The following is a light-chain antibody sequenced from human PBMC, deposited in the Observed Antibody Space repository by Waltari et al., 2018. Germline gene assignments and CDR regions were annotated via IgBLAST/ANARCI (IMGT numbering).Light chain of an antibody. CDR2: GHT. V-gene: IGLV1-40*01. Sequence: QSVLTQPPSLSGAPGQRVSISCTGSRSNIGAVYDVPWYQQLPGRATKLLIYGHTYRPSGVPDRFSASKSGTSASLSIAGLQADDEAHYYGQTYDTSLRTYVFGSGTRVSVL. CDR3: QTYDTSLRTYV. CDR1: RSNIGAVYD. J-gene: IGLJ1*01.